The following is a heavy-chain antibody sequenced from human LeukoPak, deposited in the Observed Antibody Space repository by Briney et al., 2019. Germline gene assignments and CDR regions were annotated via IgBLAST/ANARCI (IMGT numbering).Heavy chain of an antibody. V-gene: IGHV1-3*01. Sequence: GWINAGNGNTKYSQRFQGRVTITRDTSASTAYMELSSLRSEDTAAYYCARTLVAGTDDYWGQGTLVTVSS. CDR3: ARTLVAGTDDY. D-gene: IGHD6-19*01. CDR2: INAGNGNT. J-gene: IGHJ4*02.